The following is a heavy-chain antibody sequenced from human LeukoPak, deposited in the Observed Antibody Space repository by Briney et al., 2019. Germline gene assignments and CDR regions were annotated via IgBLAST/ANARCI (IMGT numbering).Heavy chain of an antibody. J-gene: IGHJ5*02. Sequence: ASVKVSCKASGYTFTSYGISWVRQAPGQGLEWMGWISAYNGNTNYAQELQGRVTMTTDTSTSTAYMELRSLRSDDTAVYYCATSLGYCSSTSCSPNWFDPWGQGTLVTVSS. CDR3: ATSLGYCSSTSCSPNWFDP. V-gene: IGHV1-18*01. CDR2: ISAYNGNT. CDR1: GYTFTSYG. D-gene: IGHD2-2*01.